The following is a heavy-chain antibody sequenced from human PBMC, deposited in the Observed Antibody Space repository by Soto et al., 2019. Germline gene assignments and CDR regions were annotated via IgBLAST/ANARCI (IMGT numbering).Heavy chain of an antibody. CDR3: ARNPGPDCSGGSCFPRYNWFDP. V-gene: IGHV4-4*07. Sequence: SETLSLTCTVSGGSISSYYWSWIRQPAGKGLEWIGRIYTSGSTNYNPSLKSRVTMSVDTSKNQFSLKLSSVAAADTAVYYCARNPGPDCSGGSCFPRYNWFDPWGQGTLVTVSS. J-gene: IGHJ5*02. CDR2: IYTSGST. D-gene: IGHD2-15*01. CDR1: GGSISSYY.